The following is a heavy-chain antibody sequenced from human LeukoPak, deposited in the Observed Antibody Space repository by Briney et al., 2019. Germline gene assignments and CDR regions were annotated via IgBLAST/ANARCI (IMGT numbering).Heavy chain of an antibody. Sequence: ASVKVSCKASGYTFASYYMHWVRQAPGQGLEWMGIINPSGGSTSYAQKFQGRVTMTRDTSTSTVYMELSSLRSKDTAVYYCARDGASFGSWFDLRGQGTLVTVSS. D-gene: IGHD3-10*01. CDR2: INPSGGST. J-gene: IGHJ5*02. CDR1: GYTFASYY. CDR3: ARDGASFGSWFDL. V-gene: IGHV1-46*01.